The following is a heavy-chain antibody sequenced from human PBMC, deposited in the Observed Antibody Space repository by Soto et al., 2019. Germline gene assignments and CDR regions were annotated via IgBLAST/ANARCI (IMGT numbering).Heavy chain of an antibody. V-gene: IGHV4-31*03. CDR1: GGSISSGGYY. J-gene: IGHJ6*02. D-gene: IGHD2-21*01. CDR2: IYYSGST. Sequence: SETLSLTCTVSGGSISSGGYYWSWIRQHPGKGLEWIGYIYYSGSTYYNPSLKSRVTISVDTSKNQFSLKLSSVTAADTAVYYCARVVYSSYATHVCGQATTVTV. CDR3: ARVVYSSYATHV.